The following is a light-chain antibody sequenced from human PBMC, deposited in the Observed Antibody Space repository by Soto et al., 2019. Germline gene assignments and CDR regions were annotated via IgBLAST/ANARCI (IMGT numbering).Light chain of an antibody. CDR3: QQYDSSSPT. CDR2: AAS. J-gene: IGKJ2*01. Sequence: DTQMNQSPSSLSASVGDSIAITCRASQSISSYLNWYQQKPGKAPKLLISAASILQSGVPSRFSGSGSGTDFTLTIRSLQPDDFATYYCQQYDSSSPTFGQGTKLEIK. CDR1: QSISSY. V-gene: IGKV1-39*01.